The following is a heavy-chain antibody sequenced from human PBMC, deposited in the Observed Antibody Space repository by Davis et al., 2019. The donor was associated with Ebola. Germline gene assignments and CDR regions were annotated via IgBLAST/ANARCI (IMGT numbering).Heavy chain of an antibody. Sequence: PSETLSLTCTVSGGSISGYYWSWIRQPAGKGLEWIGRIVSSGTAAHNPSLKSRVSMSVDTSQNRLSLKLSSVTAADTAVYYCARGIGASLDWNWFDLWGQGTLVTVSS. V-gene: IGHV4-4*07. CDR1: GGSISGYY. J-gene: IGHJ5*02. D-gene: IGHD3/OR15-3a*01. CDR2: IVSSGTA. CDR3: ARGIGASLDWNWFDL.